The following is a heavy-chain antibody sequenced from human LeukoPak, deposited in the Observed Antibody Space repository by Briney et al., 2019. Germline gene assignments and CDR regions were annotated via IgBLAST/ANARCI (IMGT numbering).Heavy chain of an antibody. CDR2: VYYTGST. Sequence: SETLSLTCSVSGPSVTSGGFYWGWPRQPPGKGLQWLATVYYTGSTYYNPSLRSRVTISIDTSKNQFSLSLRSLIAADTAVYYCARHSGSGSLSRPFDPWGQGTLVTVSS. V-gene: IGHV4-39*01. CDR3: ARHSGSGSLSRPFDP. CDR1: GPSVTSGGFY. D-gene: IGHD3-10*01. J-gene: IGHJ5*02.